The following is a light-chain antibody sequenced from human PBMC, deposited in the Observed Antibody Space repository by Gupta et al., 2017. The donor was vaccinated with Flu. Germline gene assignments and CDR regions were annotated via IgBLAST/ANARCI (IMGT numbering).Light chain of an antibody. Sequence: SPGQTASVTCSGDKLGNNFVSWYQQQPGQSPVLVIYQDAKRPSGIPERFSGSNSGNTATLTISGTPAMDEADFYCQTWDSSTGVFGGGTKLTVL. CDR2: QDA. J-gene: IGLJ2*01. V-gene: IGLV3-1*01. CDR1: KLGNNF. CDR3: QTWDSSTGV.